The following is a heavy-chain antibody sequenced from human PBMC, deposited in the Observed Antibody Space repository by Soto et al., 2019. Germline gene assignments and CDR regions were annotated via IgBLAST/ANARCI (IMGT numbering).Heavy chain of an antibody. CDR3: ARKGYIGNFAMDV. J-gene: IGHJ6*02. CDR2: ISGHNGKA. V-gene: IGHV1-18*04. D-gene: IGHD5-12*01. CDR1: GYTFKSYD. Sequence: QVQLVQSGAAVKEPGASVTVSCKASGYTFKSYDVMWVRKAPGQGLEWLGWISGHNGKADYPENFQGRVIMTTDTSTATASRDRRGLRSDDTAVYYCARKGYIGNFAMDVWGQGTTVTVSS.